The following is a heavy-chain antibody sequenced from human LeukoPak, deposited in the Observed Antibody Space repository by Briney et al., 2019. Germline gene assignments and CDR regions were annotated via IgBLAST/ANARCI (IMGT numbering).Heavy chain of an antibody. D-gene: IGHD3-22*01. Sequence: ASVKVSCKASGSSFTGFYIHWVRQAPGQGLEWMGWINPNSGGARNSQKFQGRVTMTRDTSISTGYMELSRLRSDDTAVYYCACSYQYDNGGSRVVIDAFEIWGQGTRVTVSS. CDR3: ACSYQYDNGGSRVVIDAFEI. J-gene: IGHJ3*02. CDR1: GSSFTGFY. CDR2: INPNSGGA. V-gene: IGHV1-2*02.